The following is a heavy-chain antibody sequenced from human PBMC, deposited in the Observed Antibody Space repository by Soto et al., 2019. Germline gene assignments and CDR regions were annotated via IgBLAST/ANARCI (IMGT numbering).Heavy chain of an antibody. Sequence: SETLSLTCTVSGGSISSGGYYWSWIRQHPGKGLEWIGYIYYSGSTYYNPSLKSRVTISVDTSKNQFSLKLSSVTAADTAVYYCARDRNSAAHQFDPWGQGTLVTVYS. CDR1: GGSISSGGYY. D-gene: IGHD1-1*01. V-gene: IGHV4-31*03. CDR2: IYYSGST. J-gene: IGHJ5*02. CDR3: ARDRNSAAHQFDP.